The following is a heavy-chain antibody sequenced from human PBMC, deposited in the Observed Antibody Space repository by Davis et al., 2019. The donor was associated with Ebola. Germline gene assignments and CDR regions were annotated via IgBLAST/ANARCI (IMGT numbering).Heavy chain of an antibody. CDR3: ARGDSYYDPSGFYAGPEAPDH. D-gene: IGHD3-22*01. CDR2: TYYRSKWYN. V-gene: IGHV6-1*01. J-gene: IGHJ4*02. Sequence: SQTLSLTCAISGDSVSSHSAAWNWIRQSPSRGLEWLGRTYYRSKWYNDYAVSVKSRITINPDTSKNQFSLKLTSVTAADTAVYYCARGDSYYDPSGFYAGPEAPDHWGQGTLVSVSS. CDR1: GDSVSSHSAA.